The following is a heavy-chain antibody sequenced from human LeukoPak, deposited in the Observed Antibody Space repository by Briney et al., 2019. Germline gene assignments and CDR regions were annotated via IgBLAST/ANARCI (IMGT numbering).Heavy chain of an antibody. CDR1: GDSLVSGHY. CDR2: VYHSGSI. Sequence: SETLSFTCTVSGDSLVSGHYWGWIRQPPGQGLEWVGSVYHSGSIYYNPSLKSRVIMSVDTSKNQFSLKLSSLTAADTAIYYCAREIYYDSSAYDYWGQGTLVTVSP. J-gene: IGHJ4*02. D-gene: IGHD3-22*01. V-gene: IGHV4-38-2*02. CDR3: AREIYYDSSAYDY.